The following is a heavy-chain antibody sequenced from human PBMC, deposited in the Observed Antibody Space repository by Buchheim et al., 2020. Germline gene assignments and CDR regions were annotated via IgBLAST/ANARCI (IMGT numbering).Heavy chain of an antibody. CDR1: GFTFSSYA. CDR3: AKDSAVEEWLAHFDY. V-gene: IGHV3-23*01. J-gene: IGHJ4*02. Sequence: EVQLLESGGGLVQPGGSLRLSCAASGFTFSSYAMSWVRQAPGKGLEWVSSMTTSGSNTYYADAVKGRFTISRDNSKNTLYLQMNSLRAEDTAVYYCAKDSAVEEWLAHFDYWGQGTL. CDR2: MTTSGSNT. D-gene: IGHD6-19*01.